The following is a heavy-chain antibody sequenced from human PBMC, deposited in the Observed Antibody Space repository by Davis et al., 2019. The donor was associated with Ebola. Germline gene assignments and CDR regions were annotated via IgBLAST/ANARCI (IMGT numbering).Heavy chain of an antibody. D-gene: IGHD3-10*01. CDR3: ARLYGSGSYLSPYGMDV. J-gene: IGHJ6*02. V-gene: IGHV5-51*01. CDR1: GYSFTSYW. Sequence: GGSLRLSCKGSGYSFTSYWIGWVRQMPGKGLEWMGIIYPGDSDTRYSPSFQGQVTISADKSISTAYLQWSSLKASDTAIYYCARLYGSGSYLSPYGMDVWGQGTTVTVSS. CDR2: IYPGDSDT.